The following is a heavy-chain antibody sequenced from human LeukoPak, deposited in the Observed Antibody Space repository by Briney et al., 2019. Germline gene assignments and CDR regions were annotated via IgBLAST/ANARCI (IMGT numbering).Heavy chain of an antibody. CDR1: GFTFSNYA. D-gene: IGHD3/OR15-3a*01. CDR3: AKHLHFLTGFRD. V-gene: IGHV3-23*01. CDR2: ISGSGGST. J-gene: IGHJ4*02. Sequence: SGGSLRLSCAASGFTFSNYAMSWVRQAPGKGLEWVSTISGSGGSTYYADSVKGRFTISRDSPKNTLYLQMNSLRAEDTAVYFCAKHLHFLTGFRDRVQGTLVTVSS.